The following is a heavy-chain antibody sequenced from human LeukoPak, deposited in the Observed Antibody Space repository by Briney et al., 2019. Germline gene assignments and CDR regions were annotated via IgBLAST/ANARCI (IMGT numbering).Heavy chain of an antibody. V-gene: IGHV4-39*07. CDR3: ARAGPWSGYYYFDY. D-gene: IGHD3-3*01. Sequence: PSETLSLTCTVSGDSISSSSYYWGWIRQPPGKGLEWIGSIYYSGSTYYNPSLKSRVTISVDTSKNQFSLKLSSVTAADTAVYYCARAGPWSGYYYFDYWGQGTLVTVSS. CDR2: IYYSGST. CDR1: GDSISSSSYY. J-gene: IGHJ4*02.